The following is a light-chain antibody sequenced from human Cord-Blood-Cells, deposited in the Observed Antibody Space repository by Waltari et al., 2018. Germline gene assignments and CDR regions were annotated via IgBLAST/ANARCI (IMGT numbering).Light chain of an antibody. J-gene: IGKJ1*01. CDR2: KAS. CDR3: QQYNSYSPWT. CDR1: QSISRW. Sequence: DIQMTQSPSTLSASVGDRVTITCRASQSISRWLDWYQQKPGEAPKLLIYKASSLESGVPSRFSGSGSGTEFTLTISSLQPDDFATYYCQQYNSYSPWTFGQGTKVEIK. V-gene: IGKV1-5*03.